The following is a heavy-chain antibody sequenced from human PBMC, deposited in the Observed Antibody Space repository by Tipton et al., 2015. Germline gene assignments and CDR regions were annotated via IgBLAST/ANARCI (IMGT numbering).Heavy chain of an antibody. CDR3: ARDDWGATRY. Sequence: TLSLTCTVSGDSISSRTYYWGWIRQPPGKGLEWLGSIYSSGSTNCNPSLKSRITMSVDTSKNQFSLNLTSVSAADTAVYFCARDDWGATRYWGQGTLVTVSS. D-gene: IGHD5-12*01. CDR1: GDSISSRTYY. V-gene: IGHV4-39*07. J-gene: IGHJ4*02. CDR2: IYSSGST.